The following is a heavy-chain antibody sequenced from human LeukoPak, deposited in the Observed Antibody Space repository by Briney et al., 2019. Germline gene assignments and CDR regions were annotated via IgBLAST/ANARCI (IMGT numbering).Heavy chain of an antibody. D-gene: IGHD6-13*01. CDR1: GFTFTSSSA. J-gene: IGHJ4*02. CDR3: AAPYSSTWFDY. CDR2: IVVGSDNT. V-gene: IGHV1-58*01. Sequence: PLASVKVSCKASGFTFTSSSAVQWVRQARGQRLEWIGWIVVGSDNTNYAQKFQERVTITRDMSTSTAYMELSSLGSEDTAVYYCAAPYSSTWFDYWGQGTLVTVS.